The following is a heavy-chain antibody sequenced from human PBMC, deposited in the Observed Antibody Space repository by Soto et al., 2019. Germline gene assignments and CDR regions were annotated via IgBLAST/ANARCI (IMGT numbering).Heavy chain of an antibody. Sequence: QVQLVESGGGVVQSGRSLRLSCAASGFTFSTSGMHWIRQAPGKGLEWVAMISHDGGATYYVDSVKGRFTISRDTDKNPLHRQMDSLRPEDPATYYCAKDWGSSGWYNWFDPWGQGTLVTVSS. CDR3: AKDWGSSGWYNWFDP. J-gene: IGHJ5*02. CDR1: GFTFSTSG. V-gene: IGHV3-30*18. D-gene: IGHD6-13*01. CDR2: ISHDGGAT.